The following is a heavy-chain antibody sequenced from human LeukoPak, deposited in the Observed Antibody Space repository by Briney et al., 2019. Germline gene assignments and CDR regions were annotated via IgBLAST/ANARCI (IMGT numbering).Heavy chain of an antibody. CDR1: DGPVSSGGYY. CDR3: ARDLPSRAAFDI. J-gene: IGHJ3*02. CDR2: IYYSGST. Sequence: SETLSLTCTVSDGPVSSGGYYWSWIRQPPGKGLEWIGYIYYSGSTNYNPSLKSRVTISVDTSKNQFSLKLSSVTAADTAPYYCARDLPSRAAFDIWGQGTMVTVSS. V-gene: IGHV4-61*08.